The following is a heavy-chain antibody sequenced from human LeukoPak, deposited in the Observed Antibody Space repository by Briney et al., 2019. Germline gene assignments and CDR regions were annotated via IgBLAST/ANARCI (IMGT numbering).Heavy chain of an antibody. D-gene: IGHD3-10*01. CDR1: GGSISSHY. CDR3: ARELYGSGGYFDF. Sequence: SETLSLTCTVSGGSISSHYWSWIRQPPGKGLERIGYIYYSGSTNYNPSLKSRVTISVDTSKNQFSLKLSSVTAADTAVYYCARELYGSGGYFDFWGQGTLVTVSS. V-gene: IGHV4-59*11. J-gene: IGHJ4*02. CDR2: IYYSGST.